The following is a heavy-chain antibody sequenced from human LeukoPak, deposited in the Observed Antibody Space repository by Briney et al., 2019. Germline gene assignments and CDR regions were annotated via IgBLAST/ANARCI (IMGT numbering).Heavy chain of an antibody. V-gene: IGHV3-15*01. CDR1: GFTFSNAW. Sequence: GGSLRLSCAASGFTFSNAWMSWVRQAPGKGLEWVGRIKSKTDGGTTDYAAPVKGRFTISRDDSKNTLYLQMNSLKTEDTAVYYCARLGSISPGNWYKLFDQWGQGSLVTVSS. D-gene: IGHD3-3*02. CDR2: IKSKTDGGTT. CDR3: ARLGSISPGNWYKLFDQ. J-gene: IGHJ4*02.